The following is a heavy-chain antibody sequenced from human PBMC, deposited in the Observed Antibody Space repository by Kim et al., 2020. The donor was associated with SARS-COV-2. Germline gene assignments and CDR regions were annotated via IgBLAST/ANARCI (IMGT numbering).Heavy chain of an antibody. CDR3: ANRLGGAAAAGLDY. V-gene: IGHV3-74*01. J-gene: IGHJ4*02. D-gene: IGHD6-13*01. CDR1: GFTFSSYW. Sequence: GGSLRLSCAASGFTFSSYWMHWVRQAPGKGLVWVSRINSDGSSTSYADSVKGRFTISRDNAKNTLYLQMNSLRAEDTAMYYCANRLGGAAAAGLDYWGQGTLVTVSS. CDR2: INSDGSST.